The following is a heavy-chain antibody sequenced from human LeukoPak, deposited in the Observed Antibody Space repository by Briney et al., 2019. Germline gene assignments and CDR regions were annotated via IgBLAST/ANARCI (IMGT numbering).Heavy chain of an antibody. V-gene: IGHV3-49*03. CDR3: TLAFYYYDSSGYYFDY. CDR1: GFTFGGYA. J-gene: IGHJ4*02. Sequence: PGRSLRLYCTASGFTFGGYAMSWFRQAPGKGLEWVGFIRSKAYGGTTEYAASVKGRFTISRDDSKNIAYLQMNSLKTEDTAVYYCTLAFYYYDSSGYYFDYWGQGILVTVSS. CDR2: IRSKAYGGTT. D-gene: IGHD3-22*01.